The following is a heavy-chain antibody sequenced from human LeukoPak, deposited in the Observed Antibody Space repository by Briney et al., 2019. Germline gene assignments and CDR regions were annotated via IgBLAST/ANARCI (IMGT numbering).Heavy chain of an antibody. J-gene: IGHJ4*02. V-gene: IGHV3-30-3*01. Sequence: GGSPRLSCAASGFTFSSYAMHWVRQAPGKGLEWVAVISYDGSNKYYADSVKGRFTISRDNSKNTLYLQMNSLRAEDTAVYYCARDGEDYWGQGTLVTVSS. CDR2: ISYDGSNK. CDR3: ARDGEDY. CDR1: GFTFSSYA. D-gene: IGHD2-21*01.